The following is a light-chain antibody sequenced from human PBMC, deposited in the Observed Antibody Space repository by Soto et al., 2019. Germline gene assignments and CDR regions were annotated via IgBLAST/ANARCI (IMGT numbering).Light chain of an antibody. CDR2: DAS. CDR3: LQRRDWPLT. V-gene: IGKV3-11*01. J-gene: IGKJ4*01. Sequence: EIVLTQSPATLSLSPGERATLSCRASQSINSYLAWFQQKPGQAPRLLIYDASNRATDIPARFSGSGSGTDFTLAISSLEPADFAVYYWLQRRDWPLTFGGGTKGEIK. CDR1: QSINSY.